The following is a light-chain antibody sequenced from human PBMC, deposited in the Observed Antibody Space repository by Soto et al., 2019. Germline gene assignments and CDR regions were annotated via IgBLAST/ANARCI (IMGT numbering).Light chain of an antibody. J-gene: IGLJ7*01. CDR1: TSNVGNTA. CDR2: YDD. V-gene: IGLV1-36*01. CDR3: AAWDDSLNVAV. Sequence: QSVLTQPPSVSEAPRQRVTISCSGSTSNVGNTAVSWYQQVPGKAPKLLMYYDDVLPSGVSDRFSGSKSGTSASLAISGLQSEDEADYYCAAWDDSLNVAVFGGGTQLTVL.